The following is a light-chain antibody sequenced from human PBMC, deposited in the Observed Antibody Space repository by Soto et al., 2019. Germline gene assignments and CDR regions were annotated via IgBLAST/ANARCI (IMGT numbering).Light chain of an antibody. Sequence: EIRLAQSPGTLSLGEGERATLSCGASQSVSSSYLAWYQQKPGQAPRLLIYGASRRATGIPDRFTGSGSGTDFTLTISRLEPEDFAVYYCQQYVSSPWAFGQGTMVDVK. CDR3: QQYVSSPWA. V-gene: IGKV3-20*01. CDR1: QSVSSSY. J-gene: IGKJ1*01. CDR2: GAS.